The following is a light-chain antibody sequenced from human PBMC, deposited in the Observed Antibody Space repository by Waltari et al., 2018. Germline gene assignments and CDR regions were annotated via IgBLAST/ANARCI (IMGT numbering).Light chain of an antibody. V-gene: IGKV3-20*01. J-gene: IGKJ1*01. CDR3: QKYDRLPAT. CDR2: GAS. Sequence: SCRAGQSVSRFLAWYQRKPGQAPRLLIYGASTRATGIPDRFSGSGSGTDFSLTISRLEPEDFAVYYCQKYDRLPATFGQGTKVEIK. CDR1: QSVSRF.